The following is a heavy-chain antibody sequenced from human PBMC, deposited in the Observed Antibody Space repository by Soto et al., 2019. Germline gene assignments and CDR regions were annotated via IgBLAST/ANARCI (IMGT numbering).Heavy chain of an antibody. Sequence: QVQLQESGPGLVKPSETLSLTCRVSGGYIRNHYWSWIRQPPGKGLEWIGYIYYNGNTNYNPSLKSRVTMSVDTSRNQISLKLTTVTAADTAVYYCTRANWDSEYWGQGTLVTVSS. D-gene: IGHD7-27*01. J-gene: IGHJ4*02. V-gene: IGHV4-59*11. CDR1: GGYIRNHY. CDR3: TRANWDSEY. CDR2: IYYNGNT.